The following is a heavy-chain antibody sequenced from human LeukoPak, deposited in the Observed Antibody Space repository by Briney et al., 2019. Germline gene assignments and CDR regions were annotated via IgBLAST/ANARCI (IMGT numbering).Heavy chain of an antibody. J-gene: IGHJ4*02. Sequence: GGSLRLSCAASGFTVSTDHMSWVRQAPGEGLEWVAVSYSDDNGYYTESVKGRFTISRDNSKNTLYLQMNSLRAEDTAIYYCARVWELSFDHWGQGTLVTVSS. CDR3: ARVWELSFDH. CDR2: SYSDDNG. CDR1: GFTVSTDH. V-gene: IGHV3-53*01. D-gene: IGHD1-26*01.